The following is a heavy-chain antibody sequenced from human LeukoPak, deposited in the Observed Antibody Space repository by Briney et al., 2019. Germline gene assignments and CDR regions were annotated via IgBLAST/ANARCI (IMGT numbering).Heavy chain of an antibody. D-gene: IGHD3-16*01. CDR2: INCNRGDT. CDR3: ARDSLAESTWALDS. CDR1: GYTFTGYF. Sequence: ASVKVSCKASGYTFTGYFIHWVRQAPGQGLEWMGWINCNRGDTKYAEKFQGRVTMSRDTSTSTVYMDLSGLTSDDTALYFCARDSLAESTWALDSWGQGTLVTVS. J-gene: IGHJ4*02. V-gene: IGHV1-2*02.